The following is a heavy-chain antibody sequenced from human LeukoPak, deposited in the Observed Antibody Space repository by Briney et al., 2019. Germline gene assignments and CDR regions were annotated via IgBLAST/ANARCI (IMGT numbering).Heavy chain of an antibody. V-gene: IGHV3-11*01. CDR1: GFTFSDYY. D-gene: IGHD2-2*01. CDR2: ISSSGSTI. CDR3: ARAGCSSTSCYGGLGYYGMDV. Sequence: GGSLRLSCAASGFTFSDYYMSWIRQAPGKGLEWVSYISSSGSTIYYADSVKGRFTISRDNAKNSLYLQMNSLRAEDTVVYYCARAGCSSTSCYGGLGYYGMDVWGQGTTVTVSS. J-gene: IGHJ6*02.